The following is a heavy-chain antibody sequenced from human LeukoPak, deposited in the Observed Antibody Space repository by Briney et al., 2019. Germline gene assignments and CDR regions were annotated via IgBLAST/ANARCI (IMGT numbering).Heavy chain of an antibody. D-gene: IGHD1-26*01. J-gene: IGHJ5*01. Sequence: ASVKVSCKASGLTFTGYYMHWVRQAPGQGLEWMGWISPNSGGTNYAQKLQGRVTMTRDTSITTAYMELSRLNSDDTALYYCVRDMDSSGNIAWFESWGQGTLVTVSS. V-gene: IGHV1-2*02. CDR1: GLTFTGYY. CDR3: VRDMDSSGNIAWFES. CDR2: ISPNSGGT.